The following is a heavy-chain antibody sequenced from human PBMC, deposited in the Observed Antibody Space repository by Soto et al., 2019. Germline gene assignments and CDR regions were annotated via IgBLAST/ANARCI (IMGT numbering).Heavy chain of an antibody. D-gene: IGHD2-15*01. V-gene: IGHV1-46*01. J-gene: IGHJ6*02. Sequence: ASVKVSCKASGYTVTFYYLHWVRQAPGQGFEWMGIINASGGSTTYAQKFQGRVSMTMDPSTSTVYMELSSLRSDAKPVYYCARRGRYSGHYFYFAKDFWGQGTTVNVSS. CDR1: GYTVTFYY. CDR2: INASGGST. CDR3: ARRGRYSGHYFYFAKDF.